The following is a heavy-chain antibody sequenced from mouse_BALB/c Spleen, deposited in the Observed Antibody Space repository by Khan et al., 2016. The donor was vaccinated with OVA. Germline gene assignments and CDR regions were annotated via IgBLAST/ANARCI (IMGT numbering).Heavy chain of an antibody. CDR3: VRDGAYHRNDGWFAY. Sequence: QVRLQQSGAELARPGASVKMSCKASGYTFTSYTIHWIKKRPGQGLEWIGYINPSNGYTNYNQKFKDKATLTTDKSSTTAYLQLSSLTSDDSAVYNCVRDGAYHRNDGWFAYWGQRTLVTVSA. CDR1: GYTFTSYT. D-gene: IGHD2-14*01. CDR2: INPSNGYT. J-gene: IGHJ3*01. V-gene: IGHV1-4*01.